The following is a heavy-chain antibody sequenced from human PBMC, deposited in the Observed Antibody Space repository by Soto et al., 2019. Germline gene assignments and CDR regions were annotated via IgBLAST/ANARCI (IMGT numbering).Heavy chain of an antibody. CDR2: INPTGGST. D-gene: IGHD3-22*01. CDR3: ARDHLDRYYYDSSGYYPPDY. CDR1: GYTFTSYY. Sequence: GASVKVSCKASGYTFTSYYMHWVRQAPGQGLEWMGIINPTGGSTSCAPRFQGRVTMTRDTSTSTVYMELSSLTSEDTAVYYCARDHLDRYYYDSSGYYPPDYWGQGTLVTVSS. V-gene: IGHV1-46*01. J-gene: IGHJ4*02.